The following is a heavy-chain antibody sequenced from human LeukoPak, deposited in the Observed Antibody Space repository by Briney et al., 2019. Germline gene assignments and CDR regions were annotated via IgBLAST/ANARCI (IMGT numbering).Heavy chain of an antibody. D-gene: IGHD3-3*01. J-gene: IGHJ4*02. V-gene: IGHV4-34*01. CDR3: ARGGVTAFDY. CDR2: INHSGST. CDR1: GGSFSGYY. Sequence: SETLSLTCAVYGGSFSGYYWSWIRQPPGKGLEWMGEINHSGSTNYNPSLKSRVTISVDTSKNQFSLKLSSVTAADTAVYYCARGGVTAFDYWGQGTLVTVSS.